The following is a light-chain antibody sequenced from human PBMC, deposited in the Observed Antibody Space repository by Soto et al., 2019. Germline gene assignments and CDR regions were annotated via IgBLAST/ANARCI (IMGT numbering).Light chain of an antibody. CDR3: DAWDDSTKSHV. CDR1: SSNIGSNA. V-gene: IGLV1-36*01. CDR2: YDD. J-gene: IGLJ1*01. Sequence: QSVLTQPPSVSGAPRQRVTISCSGSSSNIGSNAVNWYQQFPGKAPKLLIYYDDLLASGVSARFSGSKSGTSASLAISGLQSGDEADHYCDAWDDSTKSHVFGTGTKVTVL.